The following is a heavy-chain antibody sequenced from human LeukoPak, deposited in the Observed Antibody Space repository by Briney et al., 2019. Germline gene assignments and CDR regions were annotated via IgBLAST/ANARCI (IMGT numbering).Heavy chain of an antibody. J-gene: IGHJ4*02. Sequence: GGSLRLSCAASGFTFSSYAMSWVRQAPGKGLEWVSAISGSGGSTYYADSVKGRFTISRDNSKNTLYLQMNSLRAEDTAVYYRAIRRDYYDSSGYPVYFDYWGQGTLVTVSS. CDR2: ISGSGGST. V-gene: IGHV3-23*01. CDR1: GFTFSSYA. D-gene: IGHD3-22*01. CDR3: AIRRDYYDSSGYPVYFDY.